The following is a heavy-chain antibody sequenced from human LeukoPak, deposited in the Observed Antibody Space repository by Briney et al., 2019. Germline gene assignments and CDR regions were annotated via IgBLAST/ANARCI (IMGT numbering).Heavy chain of an antibody. CDR1: GFTFNIYS. Sequence: GGSLRLSCAASGFTFNIYSMNWVRQAPGKGLEWVSRITSSSHYIYYADSVKGRFTISRDNAKNSLYLDMSSLRAEDTAVYYCARDKIVGPSDFQHWGQGTLVTVSS. J-gene: IGHJ1*01. CDR2: ITSSSHYI. V-gene: IGHV3-21*01. D-gene: IGHD1-26*01. CDR3: ARDKIVGPSDFQH.